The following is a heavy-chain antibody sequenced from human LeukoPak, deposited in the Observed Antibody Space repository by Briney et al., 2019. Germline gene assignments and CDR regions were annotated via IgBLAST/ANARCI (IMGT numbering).Heavy chain of an antibody. CDR1: GYTLTELS. CDR2: FDPEDGET. Sequence: GASVKVSCKVSGYTLTELSMHWVRQAPGKGLEWMGGFDPEDGETIYAQKFQGRVTMTEDTSTDTAYMELSSLRSEDTAVYYCATLLMVGAIRPIWGQGTMVTVSS. J-gene: IGHJ3*02. V-gene: IGHV1-24*01. CDR3: ATLLMVGAIRPI. D-gene: IGHD1-26*01.